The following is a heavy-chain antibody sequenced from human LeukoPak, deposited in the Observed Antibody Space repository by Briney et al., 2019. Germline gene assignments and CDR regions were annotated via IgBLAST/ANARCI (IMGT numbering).Heavy chain of an antibody. D-gene: IGHD3-22*01. V-gene: IGHV4-39*01. J-gene: IGHJ3*02. Sequence: SETLSLTCTVSGDSISSTNYYWGWIRQPPGKGLEWNGSIYYSGSTYYNPSLKSRVTISVDTSKNQFSLKLSSVTAAYTAVYFCAISPRIYLIGTHAFDICGQGTMVTVSS. CDR2: IYYSGST. CDR3: AISPRIYLIGTHAFDI. CDR1: GDSISSTNYY.